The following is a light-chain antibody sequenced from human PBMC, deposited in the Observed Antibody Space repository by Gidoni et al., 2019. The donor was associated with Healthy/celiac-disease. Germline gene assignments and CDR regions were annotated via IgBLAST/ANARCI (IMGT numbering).Light chain of an antibody. Sequence: DIVMTQSPDSLAVSLCERATINCKASQSVLYSSNNKNYLAWYQHKPGQPSKLLIYWASTRESGVPDRFSVSGSGTDFTLTIISLQAEDVAVYYCQQYYSTPWTFXQXTKVEIK. CDR3: QQYYSTPWT. J-gene: IGKJ1*01. V-gene: IGKV4-1*01. CDR1: QSVLYSSNNKNY. CDR2: WAS.